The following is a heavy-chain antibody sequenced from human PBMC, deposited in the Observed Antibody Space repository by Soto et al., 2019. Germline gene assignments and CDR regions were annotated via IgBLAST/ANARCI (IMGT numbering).Heavy chain of an antibody. D-gene: IGHD3-22*01. CDR3: ARVPRGYDCCGYHCSSYGMDV. Sequence: NPSETLSLTCAVSGGSISSSNWWCWVRHPPGKGLEWIGEIYHSGSTNYNPSLKSRVTISVGKSKNQFSLKLSSVTAADTAVYYCARVPRGYDCCGYHCSSYGMDVWGQGPLVTLFS. CDR2: IYHSGST. CDR1: GGSISSSNW. J-gene: IGHJ6*02. V-gene: IGHV4-4*02.